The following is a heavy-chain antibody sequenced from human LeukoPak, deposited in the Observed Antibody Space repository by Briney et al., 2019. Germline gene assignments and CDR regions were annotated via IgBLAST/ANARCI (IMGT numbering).Heavy chain of an antibody. CDR2: IYYSGST. V-gene: IGHV4-31*03. CDR1: GGFISSGGYY. Sequence: PSETLSLTCTVSGGFISSGGYYWSWIRQHPGKGLEWIEYIYYSGSTYYNPSLKSRVTISVDTSKTQFSLKLSSVTAADTAVYYCARYLGYCSSTSCYAFDYWGQGTLVTVSS. J-gene: IGHJ4*02. D-gene: IGHD2-2*01. CDR3: ARYLGYCSSTSCYAFDY.